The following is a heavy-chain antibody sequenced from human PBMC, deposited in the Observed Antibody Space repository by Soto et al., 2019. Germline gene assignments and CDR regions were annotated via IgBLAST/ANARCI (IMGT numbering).Heavy chain of an antibody. CDR2: ISGSGGST. J-gene: IGHJ4*02. V-gene: IGHV3-23*01. D-gene: IGHD3-9*01. CDR1: GFTFSSYA. CDR3: ARAAYYDILTGYSSY. Sequence: GGSLRLSCAASGFTFSSYAMSWVRQAPGKGLEWVSAISGSGGSTYYADSVKGRFTVSRDNSKNTLYLQMNRLGAEDTAVYYCARAAYYDILTGYSSYWGQGTLVTVSS.